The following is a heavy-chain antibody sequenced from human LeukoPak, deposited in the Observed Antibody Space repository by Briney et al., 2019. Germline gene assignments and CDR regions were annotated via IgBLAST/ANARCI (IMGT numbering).Heavy chain of an antibody. Sequence: GGSLRLSCAASGFTFSSYSMNWVRQAPGKGLEGVSSISSSSSYIYYADSVKGRFTISRDDAKNSLYLQMNSLRAEDTAVYYCARVVGGSGSYSTFDYWGQGTLVTVSS. J-gene: IGHJ4*02. CDR3: ARVVGGSGSYSTFDY. D-gene: IGHD3-10*01. CDR1: GFTFSSYS. CDR2: ISSSSSYI. V-gene: IGHV3-21*01.